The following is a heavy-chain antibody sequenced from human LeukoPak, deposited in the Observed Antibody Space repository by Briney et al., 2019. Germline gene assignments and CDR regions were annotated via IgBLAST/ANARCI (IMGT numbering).Heavy chain of an antibody. J-gene: IGHJ6*04. Sequence: PSETLSLTCAVSGYSISSGYYWGWIRQPPGKGLAWIGSIYHSGSTYYNPSLKSRVTISVDTSKNQFSLKLSSVTAADTAVYYCARDDVVRGVITYYYGMDVWGKGTTVTVSS. CDR1: GYSISSGYY. D-gene: IGHD3-10*01. V-gene: IGHV4-38-2*02. CDR3: ARDDVVRGVITYYYGMDV. CDR2: IYHSGST.